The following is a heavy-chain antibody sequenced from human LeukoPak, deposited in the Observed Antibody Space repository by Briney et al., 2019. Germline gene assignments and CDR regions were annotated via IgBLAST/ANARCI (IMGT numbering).Heavy chain of an antibody. Sequence: GGSLRLSCAASGFTFSSYAMSWVRQAPGKGLEWVSAISGSGGRIFYADSVKGRFTISRDNSKNTLYLQMNSLRAEDTAVYYCAKEGYSSTWTAAFDYWGPGTLVTVSS. J-gene: IGHJ4*02. CDR1: GFTFSSYA. CDR2: ISGSGGRI. CDR3: AKEGYSSTWTAAFDY. D-gene: IGHD6-13*01. V-gene: IGHV3-23*01.